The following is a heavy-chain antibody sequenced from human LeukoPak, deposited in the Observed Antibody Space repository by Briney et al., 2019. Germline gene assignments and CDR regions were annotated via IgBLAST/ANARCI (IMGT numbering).Heavy chain of an antibody. J-gene: IGHJ6*03. Sequence: PGGSLRLSCAASGFTFSSYSMNWVRQAPGKGLEWVGRIKSKTDGGTTDYAAPVKGRFTISRDDSKNTLYLQMNSLKTEDTAVYYCTTDRGSGWYQYYYYMDVWGKGTTVTVSS. CDR1: GFTFSSYS. CDR3: TTDRGSGWYQYYYYMDV. V-gene: IGHV3-15*01. D-gene: IGHD6-19*01. CDR2: IKSKTDGGTT.